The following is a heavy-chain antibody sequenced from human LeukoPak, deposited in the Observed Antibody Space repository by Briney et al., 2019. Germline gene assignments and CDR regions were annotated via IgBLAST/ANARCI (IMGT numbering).Heavy chain of an antibody. Sequence: GGSLRLSCAASGFTFSSYSMNWVRQAPGKGLEWGSSISSSSSYIYYADSVKGRFPFPRDTATNSLYLQMNSLRAEDTAVYYCARGVPDAPRRAFDYWGQGALVTVSS. CDR1: GFTFSSYS. J-gene: IGHJ4*02. D-gene: IGHD2-2*01. V-gene: IGHV3-21*01. CDR3: ARGVPDAPRRAFDY. CDR2: ISSSSSYI.